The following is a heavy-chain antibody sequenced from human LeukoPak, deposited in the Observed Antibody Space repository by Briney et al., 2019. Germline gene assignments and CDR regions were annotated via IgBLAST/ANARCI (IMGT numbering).Heavy chain of an antibody. Sequence: GSLRLSCAASGFTFSSYWSWIRQPPGKGLEWIGYIYYTGNANYNPSLKSRVTISVDTSKNQFSLKLSSVTAADTAVYYCARGGDIVGATTTHFDYWGQGTLVTVSS. CDR3: ARGGDIVGATTTHFDY. CDR1: GFTFSSY. J-gene: IGHJ4*02. CDR2: IYYTGNA. V-gene: IGHV4-59*01. D-gene: IGHD1-26*01.